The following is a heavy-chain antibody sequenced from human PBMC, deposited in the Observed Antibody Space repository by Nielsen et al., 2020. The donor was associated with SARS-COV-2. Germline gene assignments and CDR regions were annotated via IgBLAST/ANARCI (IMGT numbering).Heavy chain of an antibody. CDR3: ARAGSVVVVVAASGGGRGNWFDP. Sequence: SETLSLTCTVSGGSISSYYWSWIRQPPGKGLEWIGYIYYSGSTNYNPSLKSRVTISVDTSKNQFSLKLSSVTAADTAVYYCARAGSVVVVVAASGGGRGNWFDPWGQGTLVTVSS. J-gene: IGHJ5*02. D-gene: IGHD2-15*01. CDR1: GGSISSYY. CDR2: IYYSGST. V-gene: IGHV4-59*01.